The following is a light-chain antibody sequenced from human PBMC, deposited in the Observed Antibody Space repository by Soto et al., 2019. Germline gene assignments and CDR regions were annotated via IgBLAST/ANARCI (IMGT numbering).Light chain of an antibody. CDR1: RTISSY. J-gene: IGKJ4*01. CDR3: QHSFSTLT. Sequence: DIQMTQSPSSLSSSLGDRVTITCRASRTISSYLNWYQQKPGKAPKLLIYAASSLQSGVPSRSGGSGSGTVFTLTISRLQPEDFATYYCQHSFSTLTFGGGTKVEIK. V-gene: IGKV1-39*01. CDR2: AAS.